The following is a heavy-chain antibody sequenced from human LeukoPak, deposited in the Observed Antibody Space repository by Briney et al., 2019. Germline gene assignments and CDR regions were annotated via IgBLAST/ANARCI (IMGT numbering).Heavy chain of an antibody. Sequence: GGSLRLSCAASGFTFSDHYMDWGRQAPGKGLEWVGRSRNKANSYTTEYAASVKGRFTISRDDSQNSLYLQMNSLKTEDTAVYYCARGFRAFDIWGQGTMVTVSS. CDR1: GFTFSDHY. D-gene: IGHD2-21*01. J-gene: IGHJ3*02. V-gene: IGHV3-72*01. CDR3: ARGFRAFDI. CDR2: SRNKANSYTT.